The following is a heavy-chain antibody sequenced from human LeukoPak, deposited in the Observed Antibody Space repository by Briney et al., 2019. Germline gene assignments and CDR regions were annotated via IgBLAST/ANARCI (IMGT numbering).Heavy chain of an antibody. CDR2: INHSGST. J-gene: IGHJ4*02. CDR1: GGSFSGYY. V-gene: IGHV4-34*01. CDR3: ARARTTVTTPPHIDY. D-gene: IGHD4-17*01. Sequence: SETLSLTCAVYGGSFSGYYWSWIRQPPGKGLEWIGEINHSGSTNYNPSLKSRVTISVDTSKNQFSLKLSSVTAADTAVYYCARARTTVTTPPHIDYWGQGTLVTVS.